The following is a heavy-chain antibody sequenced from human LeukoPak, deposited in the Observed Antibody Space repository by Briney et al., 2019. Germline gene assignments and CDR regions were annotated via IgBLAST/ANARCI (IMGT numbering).Heavy chain of an antibody. D-gene: IGHD3-10*02. CDR3: AKDRRATEMFTDDDFDS. CDR1: GFTFSNHA. V-gene: IGHV3-23*01. Sequence: PGGSLRLSCVASGFTFSNHAMSWVRQSPGKGLEWVSGLSGRGDSKYSSDAVNGRFSISRDNSRNTLFLQLNSLRPDDKAVSFRAKDRRATEMFTDDDFDSWGQGTLVTVSS. CDR2: LSGRGDSK. J-gene: IGHJ4*02.